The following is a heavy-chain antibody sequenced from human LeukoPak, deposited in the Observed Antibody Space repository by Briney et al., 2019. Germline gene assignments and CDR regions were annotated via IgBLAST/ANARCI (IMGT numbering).Heavy chain of an antibody. D-gene: IGHD3-16*02. Sequence: PGGSLRLSCAASGFTFSGSAMHWVRQASGKGLEWVGRIRSKANSYATAYAASVKGGFTISRDDSKNTAYLQMNSLKTEDTAVYYCTSSMITFGGVIDYWGQGTLVTVSS. CDR1: GFTFSGSA. V-gene: IGHV3-73*01. J-gene: IGHJ4*02. CDR2: IRSKANSYAT. CDR3: TSSMITFGGVIDY.